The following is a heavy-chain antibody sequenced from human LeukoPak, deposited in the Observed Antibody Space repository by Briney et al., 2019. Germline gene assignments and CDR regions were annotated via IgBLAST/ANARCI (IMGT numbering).Heavy chain of an antibody. D-gene: IGHD2-2*01. CDR2: ISSSTMSI. V-gene: IGHV3-21*01. CDR1: GFTFSSYS. Sequence: GGSLRLSCAASGFTFSSYSMNWVRQAPRKGLAGVASISSSTMSIYYADSVKGRVTIPRDNAKNSLYLHMNSLIAEDTAVYYCARDSAPKVGYFQHWGQGTLVTVSS. CDR3: ARDSAPKVGYFQH. J-gene: IGHJ1*01.